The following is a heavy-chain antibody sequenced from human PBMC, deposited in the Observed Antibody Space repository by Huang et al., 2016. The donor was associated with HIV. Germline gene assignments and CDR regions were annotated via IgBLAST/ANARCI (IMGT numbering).Heavy chain of an antibody. D-gene: IGHD6-19*01. J-gene: IGHJ4*02. V-gene: IGHV4-34*01. CDR2: INHIGKT. CDR1: GGSFSGYY. Sequence: QVQLRQWGAGLVKPSETLSLTCAVYGGSFSGYYWTWIRQSPGKGLEWIGDINHIGKTNYQPSLKSRVTISKDPAKNQFSLQLTSVSAADTGVYFCAREKAADSAWYGVYYFDYWGEGALVTVTS. CDR3: AREKAADSAWYGVYYFDY.